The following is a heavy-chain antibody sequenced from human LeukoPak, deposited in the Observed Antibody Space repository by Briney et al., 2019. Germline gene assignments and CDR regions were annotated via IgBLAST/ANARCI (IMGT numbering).Heavy chain of an antibody. D-gene: IGHD5-18*01. J-gene: IGHJ4*02. V-gene: IGHV1-24*01. Sequence: ASVKVSCKVSGYTLYELSIHWVRQAPGKGLEWMGGFDPEDGETVYAQKFQDRVTMTEDTSTDTTYMELSSLRSDDTAVYYCLDGSNYGYWGQGTLVTVSS. CDR1: GYTLYELS. CDR2: FDPEDGET. CDR3: LDGSNYGY.